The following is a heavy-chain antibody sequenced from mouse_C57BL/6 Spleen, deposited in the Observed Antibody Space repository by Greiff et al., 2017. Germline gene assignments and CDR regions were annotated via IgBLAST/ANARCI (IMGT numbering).Heavy chain of an antibody. CDR2: IRNKANGYTT. CDR1: GFTFTDYY. V-gene: IGHV7-3*01. Sequence: EVKLMESGGGLVQPGGSLSLSCAASGFTFTDYYMRWVRQPPGKALEWLGFIRNKANGYTTEYSASVKGRFTISRDNYQSILYLQMNALRAEDSATYYCARLYGNYVWYFDVWGTGTTVTVSS. J-gene: IGHJ1*03. D-gene: IGHD2-1*01. CDR3: ARLYGNYVWYFDV.